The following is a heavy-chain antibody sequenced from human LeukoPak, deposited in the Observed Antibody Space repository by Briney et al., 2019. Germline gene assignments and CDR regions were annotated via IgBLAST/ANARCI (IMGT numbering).Heavy chain of an antibody. CDR3: ARSLGRGFDY. D-gene: IGHD1-26*01. Sequence: GSSVKVSCKASGGTFSSYAISWVRQAPGQGLEWMGRVISILRTATYGQKFQGRVTITTDKSTSTTYMELTDLRLQDTAFYYCARSLGRGFDYWGQGSLVTVSS. CDR2: VISILRTA. CDR1: GGTFSSYA. J-gene: IGHJ4*02. V-gene: IGHV1-69*04.